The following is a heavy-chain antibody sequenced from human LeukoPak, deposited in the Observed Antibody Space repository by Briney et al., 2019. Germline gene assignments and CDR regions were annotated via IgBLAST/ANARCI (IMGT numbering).Heavy chain of an antibody. CDR2: VDHTGST. V-gene: IGHV4-59*01. J-gene: IGHJ6*03. D-gene: IGHD1-1*01. CDR3: ARAVQPERPPPLKGYYYMDV. CDR1: DDSITMYY. Sequence: SETLSLTCSVSDDSITMYYWTWIRQPPGKGLEWIGYVDHTGSTNFNPSLNGRVSISRDTTKNLFSLRLRSVTPAHTPVYYCARAVQPERPPPLKGYYYMDVWGKGTTVTVSS.